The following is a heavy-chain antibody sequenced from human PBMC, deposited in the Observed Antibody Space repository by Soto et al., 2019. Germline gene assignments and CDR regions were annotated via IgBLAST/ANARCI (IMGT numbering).Heavy chain of an antibody. CDR2: ISSRSDI. Sequence: GGSLRLSCVGSVFTFSTYSINCVRQAPGKGLEWVSSISSRSDIYYADSVKGRFTISRDNAKNSVSLQMNSLRAEDTAVYYCAREYTAWPLAYGLDVWGQGTTVTVSS. CDR3: AREYTAWPLAYGLDV. J-gene: IGHJ6*02. CDR1: VFTFSTYS. D-gene: IGHD2-2*02. V-gene: IGHV3-21*01.